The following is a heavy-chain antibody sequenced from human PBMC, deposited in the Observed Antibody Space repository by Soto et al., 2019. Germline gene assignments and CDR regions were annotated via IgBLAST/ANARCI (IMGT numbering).Heavy chain of an antibody. V-gene: IGHV3-33*01. Sequence: QVQLVESGAGVVQPGRSLRLSCAASGFSFSDYGMHWVRQAPGKGLEWVAAIWYDGSHKYHADSVKDRFTISRDNSKNTLYLQMDSLRAEDTAVYYCARGATIERGEREFEYWGQGDLVNVSS. D-gene: IGHD4-17*01. CDR1: GFSFSDYG. CDR3: ARGATIERGEREFEY. CDR2: IWYDGSHK. J-gene: IGHJ4*02.